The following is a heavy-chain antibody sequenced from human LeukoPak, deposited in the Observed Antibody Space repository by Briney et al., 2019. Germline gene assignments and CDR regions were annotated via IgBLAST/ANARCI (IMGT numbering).Heavy chain of an antibody. CDR1: GYTFTGYY. V-gene: IGHV1-2*02. CDR2: INTNSGGT. Sequence: ASVKVSCKASGYTFTGYYMHWVRQAPGQGLEWMGWINTNSGGTNYAQKFQGRVTMTRDTSISTAYMELSRLRSDDTAVYYCARLSTLAEADRDYWGQGTLVTVSS. CDR3: ARLSTLAEADRDY. D-gene: IGHD6-13*01. J-gene: IGHJ4*02.